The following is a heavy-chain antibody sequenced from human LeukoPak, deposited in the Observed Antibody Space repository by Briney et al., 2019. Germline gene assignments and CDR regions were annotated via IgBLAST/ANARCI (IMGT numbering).Heavy chain of an antibody. Sequence: GGSLRLSCVASGFTFSSFSMSWVRQAPGKALEWVANIKQDGSEKYYVDSVKGRFTISRDNAKNSLYLQMNSLRAEATAVYYCTRGGGWDIWNYWGQGTLVTVSS. D-gene: IGHD6-19*01. V-gene: IGHV3-7*01. CDR3: TRGGGWDIWNY. CDR2: IKQDGSEK. J-gene: IGHJ4*02. CDR1: GFTFSSFS.